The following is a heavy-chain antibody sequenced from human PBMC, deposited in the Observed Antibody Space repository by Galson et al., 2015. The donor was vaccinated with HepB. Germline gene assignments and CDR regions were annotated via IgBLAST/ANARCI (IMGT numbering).Heavy chain of an antibody. Sequence: SLRLSCAASTLILTKYAMTWVRQAPGKGLEWVSGVSANGATTPYADSVRGRFTIFRDNSKNTLYLQMSSLRLEDTAVYFCAKNYGDYVYDPSDLWGQGTLVTVSS. CDR1: TLILTKYA. CDR2: VSANGATT. CDR3: AKNYGDYVYDPSDL. V-gene: IGHV3-23*01. J-gene: IGHJ5*02. D-gene: IGHD4-17*01.